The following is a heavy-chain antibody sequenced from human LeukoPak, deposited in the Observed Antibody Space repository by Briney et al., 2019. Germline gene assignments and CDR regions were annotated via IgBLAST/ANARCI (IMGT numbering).Heavy chain of an antibody. D-gene: IGHD1-26*01. Sequence: GGSLRLSCAASGFTFSSYSMNWVRQAPGKGLEWVSSISSSSSYIYYADSVKGRFTISRDNAKNSLYLQMNSLRAEDTAVYYCARDEDSGSYYGPFDYWGQGTLVTVSS. V-gene: IGHV3-21*01. CDR1: GFTFSSYS. CDR2: ISSSSSYI. J-gene: IGHJ4*02. CDR3: ARDEDSGSYYGPFDY.